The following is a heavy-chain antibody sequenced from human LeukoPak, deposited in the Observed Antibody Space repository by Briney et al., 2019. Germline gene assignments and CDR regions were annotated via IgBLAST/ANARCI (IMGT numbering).Heavy chain of an antibody. CDR3: ARGLRKTDIFDI. Sequence: PGGSLRLSCVAAGFILSNNCMHWDSQAPGKGLEWVAVIWYDGSNKYYADSVKGRFTISRDNSKNTVYLQMNSLRAKNTAVYYCARGLRKTDIFDIWGEGTMVTVSS. D-gene: IGHD3-9*01. CDR1: GFILSNNC. CDR2: IWYDGSNK. V-gene: IGHV3-33*01. J-gene: IGHJ3*02.